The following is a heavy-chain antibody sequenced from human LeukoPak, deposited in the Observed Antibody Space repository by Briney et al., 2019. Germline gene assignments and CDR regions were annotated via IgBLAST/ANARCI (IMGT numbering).Heavy chain of an antibody. Sequence: GGSLRLSCAASGFTFSNYDMHWVRQTPGKGLEWVAVVAYDGNKKYYADSVKGRFTISRDNSKNTLYLQMNSLRAEDTAVYYCARSVVVPAAIIDYWGQGTLVTVSS. D-gene: IGHD2-2*01. V-gene: IGHV3-30-3*01. CDR3: ARSVVVPAAIIDY. CDR2: VAYDGNKK. J-gene: IGHJ4*02. CDR1: GFTFSNYD.